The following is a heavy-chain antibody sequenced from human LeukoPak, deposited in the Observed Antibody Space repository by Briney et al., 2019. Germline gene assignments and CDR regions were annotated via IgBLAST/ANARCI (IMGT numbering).Heavy chain of an antibody. D-gene: IGHD1-1*01. CDR1: GLTFSSYA. CDR2: IGGRGVST. J-gene: IGHJ4*02. V-gene: IGHV3-23*01. CDR3: AKAASGNWNDVSDY. Sequence: GGSLRLSCAASGLTFSSYAMSWVRQAPGKGLEWVSAIGGRGVSTSYADSVRGRFTISRDNSKNTLYLQMNSLRAEDTAVYYCAKAASGNWNDVSDYWGQGTLVTVSS.